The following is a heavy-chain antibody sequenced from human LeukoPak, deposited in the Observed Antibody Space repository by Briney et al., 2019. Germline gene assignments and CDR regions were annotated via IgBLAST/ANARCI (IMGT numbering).Heavy chain of an antibody. J-gene: IGHJ4*02. V-gene: IGHV3-30*18. D-gene: IGHD4-11*01. CDR1: GFTFSSFG. Sequence: PGGSLRLSCAASGFTFSSFGMHWVRQAPGKGLEWVALTSYDGSNKDYADSVRGRFTISRDNSKNTLYLQMNSLRAEDTAVYYCAKAIRPQLTSNYFDDWGQGTLVTVSS. CDR3: AKAIRPQLTSNYFDD. CDR2: TSYDGSNK.